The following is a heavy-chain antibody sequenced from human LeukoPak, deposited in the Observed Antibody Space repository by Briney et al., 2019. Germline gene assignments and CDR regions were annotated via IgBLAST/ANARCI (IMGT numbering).Heavy chain of an antibody. CDR1: GFTFSSYA. V-gene: IGHV3-23*01. CDR3: AKTKLGYCSGGSCYSRHYRLDY. CDR2: ISGSGGST. Sequence: GGSLRLSCAASGFTFSSYAVSWVRQAPAKGLEWVSAISGSGGSTYYTDSVKGRFTISRDNSRNTLCLQMNSLRADDTAVYYCAKTKLGYCSGGSCYSRHYRLDYWGQGTLVTVSS. D-gene: IGHD2-15*01. J-gene: IGHJ4*02.